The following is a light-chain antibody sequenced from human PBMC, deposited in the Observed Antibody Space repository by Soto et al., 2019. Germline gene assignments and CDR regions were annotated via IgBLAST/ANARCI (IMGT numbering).Light chain of an antibody. CDR2: EVS. J-gene: IGLJ1*01. CDR3: GSWDSSLSAYV. CDR1: SSDVGKYDY. V-gene: IGLV2-8*01. Sequence: QSVLPHPPSASGAPGHSFTISCPGTSSDVGKYDYVSWFQHHPGKAPKLIIYEVSKRPSGIPDRFSGSKSGTSATLGITGFQTGDEADYYCGSWDSSLSAYVFGTGTKGTVL.